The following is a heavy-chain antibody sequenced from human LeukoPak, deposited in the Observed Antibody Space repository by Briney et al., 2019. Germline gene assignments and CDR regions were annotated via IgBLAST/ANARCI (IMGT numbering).Heavy chain of an antibody. Sequence: SVRVSCKASGGTFSSYAISWVRQAPGQGLEWMGGIIPIFGTANYAQKFQGRVTITADKSTSTAYMELSSLRSEDTAVYYCARADDSSGYYQSGFDYWGQGTLVTVSS. CDR3: ARADDSSGYYQSGFDY. D-gene: IGHD3-22*01. CDR1: GGTFSSYA. V-gene: IGHV1-69*06. J-gene: IGHJ4*02. CDR2: IIPIFGTA.